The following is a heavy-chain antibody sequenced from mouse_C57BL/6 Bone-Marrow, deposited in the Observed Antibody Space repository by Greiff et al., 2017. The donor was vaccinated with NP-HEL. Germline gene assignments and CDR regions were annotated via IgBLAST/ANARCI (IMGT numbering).Heavy chain of an antibody. V-gene: IGHV3-6*01. CDR1: GYSITSGYY. CDR2: ISYDGSN. Sequence: EVQLVESGPGLVKPSQSLSLTCSVTGYSITSGYYWNWIRQFPGNKLEWMGYISYDGSNNYNPSLKNRISLTRDTSKNQFFLQLNTVTTEDTATYDCARVDYYGSRGYAMDYWGQGTSVTVSS. D-gene: IGHD1-1*01. CDR3: ARVDYYGSRGYAMDY. J-gene: IGHJ4*01.